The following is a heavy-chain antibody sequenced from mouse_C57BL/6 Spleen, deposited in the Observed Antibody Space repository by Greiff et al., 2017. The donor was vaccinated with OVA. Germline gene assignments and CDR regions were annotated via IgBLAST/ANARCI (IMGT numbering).Heavy chain of an antibody. V-gene: IGHV5-4*01. CDR2: ISDGGSYT. Sequence: EGKGGEEGGGVVKPGGSLKLSCAASGFTFSSYAMSWVRQTPEKRLEWVATISDGGSYTYYPDNVKGRFTISRDNAKNNLYLQMSHLKSEDTAMYYCARETQTGTTDDWGQGTTLTVSS. D-gene: IGHD4-1*01. J-gene: IGHJ2*01. CDR3: ARETQTGTTDD. CDR1: GFTFSSYA.